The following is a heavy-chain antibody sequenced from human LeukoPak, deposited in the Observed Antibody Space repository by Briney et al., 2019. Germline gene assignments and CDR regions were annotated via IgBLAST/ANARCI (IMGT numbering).Heavy chain of an antibody. CDR2: FDPEDGET. CDR1: GYTLTELS. V-gene: IGHV1-24*01. J-gene: IGHJ6*02. CDR3: ATGRPVGVVIPQDLLYYYGMDV. D-gene: IGHD3-3*01. Sequence: VASVKVSCKVSGYTLTELSMHWVRQAPGKGLEWMGGFDPEDGETIYAQKFQGRVTMTEDTSTDTAYMELSSLRSEDTAVYYCATGRPVGVVIPQDLLYYYGMDVWGQGTTVTVSS.